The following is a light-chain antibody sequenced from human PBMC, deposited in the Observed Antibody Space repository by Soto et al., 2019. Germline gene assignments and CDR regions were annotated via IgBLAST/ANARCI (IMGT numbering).Light chain of an antibody. Sequence: ETVMTQSPGTLSVSPVESATLSCGTSQSVSSNLAGYQQKPGQAPRLLIYGASTRATGIPARFSGSGSGTEFPLTISYLRPEDSAVYFCQQYHDWVTFGGGTSVEI. J-gene: IGKJ4*01. CDR1: QSVSSN. CDR2: GAS. CDR3: QQYHDWVT. V-gene: IGKV3D-15*01.